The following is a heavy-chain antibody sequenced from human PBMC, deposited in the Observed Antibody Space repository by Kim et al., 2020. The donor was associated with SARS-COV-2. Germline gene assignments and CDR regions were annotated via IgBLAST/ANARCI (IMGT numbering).Heavy chain of an antibody. CDR1: GGSISNYY. V-gene: IGHV4-59*01. Sequence: SETLSLTCGVSGGSISNYYWSWIRQSPGKGLEWISYIYYSGTTNYNPSLKKRVTISVDTSKNQFSLKLNSVTAADTAVYYCARGPVAAHYYNGMDVWGQGTTVTVSS. J-gene: IGHJ6*02. CDR3: ARGPVAAHYYNGMDV. CDR2: IYYSGTT. D-gene: IGHD6-13*01.